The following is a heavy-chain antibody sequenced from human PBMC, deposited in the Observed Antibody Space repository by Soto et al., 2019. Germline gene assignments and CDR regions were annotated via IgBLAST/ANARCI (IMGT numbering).Heavy chain of an antibody. CDR1: GGSISSYY. CDR2: IYTSGST. J-gene: IGHJ5*02. Sequence: SETLSLTCTVSGGSISSYYWSWIRQPAGKGLEWIGRIYTSGSTNYNPSLKSRVTMSVDTSKNQFSLKLSSVTAADTAVYYCARAWDSSSWDKWFDPWGQGTLVTVSS. V-gene: IGHV4-4*07. CDR3: ARAWDSSSWDKWFDP. D-gene: IGHD6-13*01.